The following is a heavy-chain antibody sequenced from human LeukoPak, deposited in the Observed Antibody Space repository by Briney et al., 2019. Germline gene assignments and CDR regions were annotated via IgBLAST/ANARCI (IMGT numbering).Heavy chain of an antibody. J-gene: IGHJ3*02. CDR1: GGSISSGSYY. Sequence: ASQTLSLTCTVSGGSISSGSYYWSWIRQPAGKGLEWIGRIYTSGSTNYNPSLKSRVTISVDTSKNRFSLKLSSVTAADTAVYYCARGFPHDAFDIWGQGTMVTVSS. CDR2: IYTSGST. CDR3: ARGFPHDAFDI. V-gene: IGHV4-61*02.